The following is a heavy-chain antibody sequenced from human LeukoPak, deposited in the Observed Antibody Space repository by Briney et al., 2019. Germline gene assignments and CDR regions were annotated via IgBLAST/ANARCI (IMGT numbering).Heavy chain of an antibody. J-gene: IGHJ4*02. CDR2: IRYDGSIK. CDR3: ARDLPATVISRGGFFDY. V-gene: IGHV3-30*02. Sequence: GGSLRLSCAASGFTFSSNGMHWVRQAPGKGLEWVAFIRYDGSIKYYADSVKGRFTISRDNSKNTLYLQMNSLRAEDTAVYYCARDLPATVISRGGFFDYWGQGTLVTVSS. D-gene: IGHD4-11*01. CDR1: GFTFSSNG.